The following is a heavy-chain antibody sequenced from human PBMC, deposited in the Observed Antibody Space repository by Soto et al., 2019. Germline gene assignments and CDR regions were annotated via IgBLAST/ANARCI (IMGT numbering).Heavy chain of an antibody. CDR2: ISSSSSTI. CDR1: GFTFSSYS. V-gene: IGHV3-48*02. Sequence: GGSLRLSCAASGFTFSSYSMNWVRQAPGKGLEWVSYISSSSSTIYYADSVKGRFTISRDNAKNSLYLQMNSLRDEDTAVYYCASVFGYYYDSSGYYNPYYGMDVWGQGTTVTVSS. D-gene: IGHD3-22*01. CDR3: ASVFGYYYDSSGYYNPYYGMDV. J-gene: IGHJ6*02.